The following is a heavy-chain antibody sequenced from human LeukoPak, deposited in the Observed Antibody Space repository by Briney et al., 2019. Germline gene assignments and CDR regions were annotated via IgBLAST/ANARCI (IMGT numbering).Heavy chain of an antibody. CDR3: ARGGSGLRYFDWLTPEPDYFDY. J-gene: IGHJ4*02. CDR1: GFTFSSYS. V-gene: IGHV3-48*04. CDR2: ISSSSTI. Sequence: GGSLRLSCAASGFTFSSYSMNWVRQAPGKGLEWVSYISSSSTIYYADSVKGRFTISRDNAKNSLYLQMNSLRAEDTAVYYCARGGSGLRYFDWLTPEPDYFDYWGREPWSPSPQ. D-gene: IGHD3-9*01.